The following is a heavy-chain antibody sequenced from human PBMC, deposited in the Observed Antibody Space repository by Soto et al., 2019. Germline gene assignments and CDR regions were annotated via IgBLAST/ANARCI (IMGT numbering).Heavy chain of an antibody. CDR3: AKDNVSVGVTAPFDC. D-gene: IGHD2-21*02. V-gene: IGHV3-30*18. J-gene: IGHJ4*02. Sequence: QVQLVESGGGVVQPGRSLRLSCAASGFTFSSYGMHWVRQAPGKGLEWVAVISYDGSNKYYADSVKGRFTISRDNSKNTLYLQMNSLRAEDTAVYYCAKDNVSVGVTAPFDCWGQGTLGSESS. CDR1: GFTFSSYG. CDR2: ISYDGSNK.